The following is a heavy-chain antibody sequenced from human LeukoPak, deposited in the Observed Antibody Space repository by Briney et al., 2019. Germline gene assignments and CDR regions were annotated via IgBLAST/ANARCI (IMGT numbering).Heavy chain of an antibody. CDR1: GYTFTSYG. CDR2: ISAYNGNT. J-gene: IGHJ5*02. CDR3: ARDQSYDFWSGYYTGISNWFDP. V-gene: IGHV1-18*01. D-gene: IGHD3-3*01. Sequence: ASVKVSCKASGYTFTSYGISWVRQAPGQGLEWMGCISAYNGNTNYAQKLQGRVTMTTDTSTSTAYMELRRLRSDDTAVYYCARDQSYDFWSGYYTGISNWFDPWGQGTLVTVSS.